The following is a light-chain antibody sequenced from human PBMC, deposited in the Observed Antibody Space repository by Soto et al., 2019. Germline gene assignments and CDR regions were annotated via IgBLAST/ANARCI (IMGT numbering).Light chain of an antibody. CDR3: QQSYNIPFT. CDR1: QNIHSF. J-gene: IGKJ3*01. CDR2: GGS. Sequence: DIQMTESPSSLAASVGERVTITCRASQNIHSFLNWYQQKPGKAPQVLIYGGSALQSGVPSRFSGSGSGTDFTLTISSLQPEDFASYFCQQSYNIPFTFGPGTRVEI. V-gene: IGKV1-39*01.